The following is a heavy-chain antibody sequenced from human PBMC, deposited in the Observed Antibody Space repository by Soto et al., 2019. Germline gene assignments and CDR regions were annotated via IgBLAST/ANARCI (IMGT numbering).Heavy chain of an antibody. Sequence: EVQLVESGGGLVKPGGSLRLSCAASGFTFSSYSMNWVRQSPGKGLEWVSSISSSSSYIYYADSVKGRFTISRDNAKNSLYLQMNSLIAEDTAVYYCARDYIPLTTVTMYYVDYWGQGTLVTVSS. D-gene: IGHD4-17*01. J-gene: IGHJ4*02. CDR2: ISSSSSYI. V-gene: IGHV3-21*01. CDR1: GFTFSSYS. CDR3: ARDYIPLTTVTMYYVDY.